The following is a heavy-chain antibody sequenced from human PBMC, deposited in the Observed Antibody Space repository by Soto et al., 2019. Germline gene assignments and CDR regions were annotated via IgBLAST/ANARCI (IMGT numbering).Heavy chain of an antibody. CDR2: IVPLFGTA. D-gene: IGHD2-21*01. CDR3: ARDGDPGYSFWGGPWGGGRFAP. J-gene: IGHJ5*02. CDR1: GATFGNTA. V-gene: IGHV1-69*12. Sequence: QVQLVQSGAEVKEPGSSVNVSCKTSGATFGNTAVTWVRQAPGQGLEWIGGIVPLFGTANYAQKFRGRVTITAEESTSTAYRELSSLRTDDAAVYDCARDGDPGYSFWGGPWGGGRFAPWGQGPRVTVSS.